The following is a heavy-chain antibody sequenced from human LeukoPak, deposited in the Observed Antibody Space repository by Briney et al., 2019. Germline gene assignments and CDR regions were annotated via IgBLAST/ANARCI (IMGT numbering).Heavy chain of an antibody. Sequence: ASVKVSCKASGYTFTSYGISRVRQAPGQGLEWMGWISAYNGNTNYAQKLQGRVTMTTDTSTSTAYMELRSLRSDDTAVYYCARDRDEDGYNYPDYWGQGTLVTVSS. CDR1: GYTFTSYG. V-gene: IGHV1-18*01. CDR2: ISAYNGNT. D-gene: IGHD5-24*01. J-gene: IGHJ4*02. CDR3: ARDRDEDGYNYPDY.